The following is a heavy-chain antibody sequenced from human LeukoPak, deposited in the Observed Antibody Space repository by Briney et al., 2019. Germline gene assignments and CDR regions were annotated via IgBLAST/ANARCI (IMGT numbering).Heavy chain of an antibody. CDR2: IYSGGST. Sequence: GGSLRLSCAASGFTVSSNYMSWVRQAPGKGLEWVSVIYSGGSTYYADSVKGRFTISRDNAKNSLYLQMNSLRAEDTAVYYCARDRNLLDFDYWGQGTLVTVSS. CDR3: ARDRNLLDFDY. CDR1: GFTVSSNY. V-gene: IGHV3-66*01. J-gene: IGHJ4*02.